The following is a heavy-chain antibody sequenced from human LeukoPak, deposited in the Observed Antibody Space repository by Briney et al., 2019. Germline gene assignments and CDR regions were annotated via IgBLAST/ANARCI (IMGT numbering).Heavy chain of an antibody. CDR2: IYYSGST. D-gene: IGHD6-19*01. J-gene: IGHJ2*01. Sequence: SETPSLTCTVSGGSISSSSYSWGWIRQPPGKGLEWIGSIYYSGSTYYNPSLKSRVTISVDTSKNQFSLKLSSVTAADTAVYYCARRGSSGLGWYFDLWGRGTLVTVSS. CDR1: GGSISSSSYS. V-gene: IGHV4-39*01. CDR3: ARRGSSGLGWYFDL.